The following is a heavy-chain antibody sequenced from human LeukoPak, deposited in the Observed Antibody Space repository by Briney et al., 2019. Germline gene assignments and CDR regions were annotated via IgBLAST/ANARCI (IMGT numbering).Heavy chain of an antibody. CDR2: IYYSGST. D-gene: IGHD3-22*01. J-gene: IGHJ3*02. CDR3: AREEGYDSSGYYYLRDAFDI. CDR1: GFTVSSNY. V-gene: IGHV4-39*07. Sequence: GSLRLSCAASGFTVSSNYMSWIRQPPGKGLEWIGSIYYSGSTYYNPSLKSRVTISVDTSKNQFSLKLSSVTAADTAVYYCAREEGYDSSGYYYLRDAFDIWGQGTMVTVSS.